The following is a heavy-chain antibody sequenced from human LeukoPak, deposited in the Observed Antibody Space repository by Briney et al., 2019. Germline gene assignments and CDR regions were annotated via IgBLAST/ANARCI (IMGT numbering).Heavy chain of an antibody. Sequence: GASVKVSCKASGYTFTGYYIHWVRQAPGQGLEWMGWINPNTGGTHYAQKFLGRITMTRDTSISTASLELSSLRSDDTAVYYCARGSSDYGDYGLGYWGQGTLFTVSS. CDR3: ARGSSDYGDYGLGY. J-gene: IGHJ4*02. CDR2: INPNTGGT. D-gene: IGHD4-17*01. V-gene: IGHV1-2*02. CDR1: GYTFTGYY.